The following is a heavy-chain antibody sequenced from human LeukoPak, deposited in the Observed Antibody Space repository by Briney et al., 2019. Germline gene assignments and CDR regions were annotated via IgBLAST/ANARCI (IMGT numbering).Heavy chain of an antibody. J-gene: IGHJ3*02. CDR2: IYYSGST. D-gene: IGHD3-10*01. Sequence: PSETLSLTCTVSGGSISSGGYYWGWIRQPPGKGLEWIGSIYYSGSTYYNPSLKSRVTISVDTSKNQFSLKLSSVTAADTAVYYCARPTSHGGLLWFGALHDAFDIWGQGTMVTVSS. CDR3: ARPTSHGGLLWFGALHDAFDI. V-gene: IGHV4-39*01. CDR1: GGSISSGGYY.